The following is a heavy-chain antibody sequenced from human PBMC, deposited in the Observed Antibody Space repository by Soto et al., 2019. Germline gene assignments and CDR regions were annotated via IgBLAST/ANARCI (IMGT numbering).Heavy chain of an antibody. J-gene: IGHJ4*02. CDR3: ARGRVKTSYYDFWSGPLFDY. D-gene: IGHD3-3*01. CDR2: INHSGST. CDR1: GGSFSGYY. V-gene: IGHV4-34*01. Sequence: PSETLSLTCAVYGGSFSGYYWSWIRQPPGKGLEWIGEINHSGSTNYNPSLKSRVTISIDTSKNQFSLKLSSVTAADTAVYYCARGRVKTSYYDFWSGPLFDYWGQGTLVTVSS.